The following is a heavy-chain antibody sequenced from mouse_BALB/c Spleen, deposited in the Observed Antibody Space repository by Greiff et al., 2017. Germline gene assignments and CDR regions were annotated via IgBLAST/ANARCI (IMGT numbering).Heavy chain of an antibody. D-gene: IGHD2-4*01. V-gene: IGHV5-17*02. CDR1: GFTFSSFG. CDR2: ISSGSSTI. Sequence: EVMLVESGGGLVQPGGSRKLSCAASGFTFSSFGMHWVRQAPEKGLEWVAYISSGSSTIYYADTVKGRFTISRDNPKNTLFLQMTSLRSEDTAMYYCARPRSTMISWFAYWGQGTLVTVSA. J-gene: IGHJ3*01. CDR3: ARPRSTMISWFAY.